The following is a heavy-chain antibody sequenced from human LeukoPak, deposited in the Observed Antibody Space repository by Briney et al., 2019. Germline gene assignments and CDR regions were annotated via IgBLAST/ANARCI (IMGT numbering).Heavy chain of an antibody. V-gene: IGHV4-59*12. CDR1: GGSISSYY. CDR2: IYYSGST. J-gene: IGHJ4*02. Sequence: SETLSLTCTVSGGSISSYYWSWIRQPPGKGLEWIGYIYYSGSTNYNPSLKSRVSMSVDTSKNQFSLRLSSVTAADTAVYYCARVGDYALKDWGQGTLVTVSS. D-gene: IGHD3-16*01. CDR3: ARVGDYALKD.